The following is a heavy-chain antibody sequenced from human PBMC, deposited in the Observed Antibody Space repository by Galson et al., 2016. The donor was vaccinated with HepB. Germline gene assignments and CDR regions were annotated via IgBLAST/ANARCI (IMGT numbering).Heavy chain of an antibody. CDR1: GYTFNTYW. J-gene: IGHJ3*02. CDR2: IYAGDSET. CDR3: ARKFSSQWSGRAPDM. Sequence: QSGAEVKKPEESLKISCKTSGYTFNTYWIGWVRQISGKGLEWMGLIYAGDSETRYSPSFQGQVTFSVEKSTRTAYLQWPSLKTSDSAIYYCARKFSSQWSGRAPDMWGQGTKVSV. V-gene: IGHV5-51*01. D-gene: IGHD2-2*01.